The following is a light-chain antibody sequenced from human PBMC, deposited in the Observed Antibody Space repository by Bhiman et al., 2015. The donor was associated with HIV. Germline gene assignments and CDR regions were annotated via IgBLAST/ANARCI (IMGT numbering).Light chain of an antibody. J-gene: IGLJ1*01. CDR3: SSLTSSITYV. V-gene: IGLV2-14*03. CDR2: DVS. CDR1: GSDVGGYNH. Sequence: QSALTQPASVSGSPGQSITISCTGTGSDVGGYNHVSWYQQHPGKAPKLMIYDVSNRPSGVSNRFSGSKSGNTASLTISGLQAEDEADYYCSSLTSSITYVFGTGTSLTVL.